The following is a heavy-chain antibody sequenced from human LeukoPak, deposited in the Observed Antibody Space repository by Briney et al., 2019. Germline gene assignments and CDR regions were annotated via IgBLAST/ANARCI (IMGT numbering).Heavy chain of an antibody. V-gene: IGHV4-38-2*01. CDR2: IYHSGST. CDR1: GYSISSGYY. J-gene: IGHJ6*03. CDR3: ARQCSSTVPHYYYYMDV. Sequence: PSETPSLTCAVSGYSISSGYYWGWIRQPPGKGLEWIGSIYHSGSTYYNPSLKSRVTISVDTSKNQFSLKLSSVTAADTAVYYCARQCSSTVPHYYYYMDVWGKGTTVTVSS. D-gene: IGHD2-2*01.